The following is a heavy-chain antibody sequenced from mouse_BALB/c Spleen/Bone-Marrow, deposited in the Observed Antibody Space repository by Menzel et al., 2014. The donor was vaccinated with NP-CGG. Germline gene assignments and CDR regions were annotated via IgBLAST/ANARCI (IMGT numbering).Heavy chain of an antibody. J-gene: IGHJ4*01. D-gene: IGHD2-10*02. Sequence: QVQLQQSGPGLVAPSQSLSITCTVSGLSLTNYGVHWVRQPPGKGLEWLVVIWSDGNTTYNSALKSRLSISKDNSKSQVILKMNSLQTDDTAMYYCARNPYGNYAMDYWGQGTSVTVSS. CDR3: ARNPYGNYAMDY. V-gene: IGHV2-6*02. CDR1: GLSLTNYG. CDR2: IWSDGNT.